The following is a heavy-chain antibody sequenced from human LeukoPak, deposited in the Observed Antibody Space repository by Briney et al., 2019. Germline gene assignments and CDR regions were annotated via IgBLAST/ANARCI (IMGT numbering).Heavy chain of an antibody. CDR1: GFTFDDYA. Sequence: PGGSLRLSCAASGFTFDDYAMHWVRQAPGKGLEWVSGISWNSGSIGYADSVKGRFTISRDNAKNSLYLQMNSLRAEDTALYYCAKDGRYSSGWFGSYFDYWSQGTLVTVSS. CDR2: ISWNSGSI. CDR3: AKDGRYSSGWFGSYFDY. D-gene: IGHD6-19*01. V-gene: IGHV3-9*01. J-gene: IGHJ4*02.